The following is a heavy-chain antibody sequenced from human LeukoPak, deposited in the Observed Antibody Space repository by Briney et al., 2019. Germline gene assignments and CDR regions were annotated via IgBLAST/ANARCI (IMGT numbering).Heavy chain of an antibody. Sequence: GGSLRLSCAASGFTFSSHWMHWVRQVPGKGLVWVSRISRDGRSTVYADSVKGRFTISRDNAKNTLYLQMNSLRAEDTAVYYCTSDTVDTALGIDYWGQGTLVTVSS. CDR2: ISRDGRST. CDR3: TSDTVDTALGIDY. D-gene: IGHD5-18*01. V-gene: IGHV3-74*01. CDR1: GFTFSSHW. J-gene: IGHJ4*02.